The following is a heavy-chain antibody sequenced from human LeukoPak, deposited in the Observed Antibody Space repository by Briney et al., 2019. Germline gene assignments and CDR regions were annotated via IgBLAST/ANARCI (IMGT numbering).Heavy chain of an antibody. V-gene: IGHV4-59*01. CDR2: IYYSGST. Sequence: SETLSLTCTVSGGSISTYYWSWIRQPPGKGLEYIGYIYYSGSTNYNPSLKSRVTISVDTSKNQFSLKLSSVTAADTAVYYCARGNDFWSGYYDYWGQGTLVTVSS. CDR1: GGSISTYY. CDR3: ARGNDFWSGYYDY. J-gene: IGHJ4*02. D-gene: IGHD3-3*01.